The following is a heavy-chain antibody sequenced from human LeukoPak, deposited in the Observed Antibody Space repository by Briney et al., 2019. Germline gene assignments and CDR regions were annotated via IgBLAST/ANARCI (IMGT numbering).Heavy chain of an antibody. V-gene: IGHV3-9*03. CDR2: ISWNGGSI. J-gene: IGHJ4*01. CDR3: TKGQWQAFDY. D-gene: IGHD6-19*01. Sequence: PGRSLRLSCAASGFTFGDYAMRWVRQVPGKGLEWVSYISWNGGSINYADSVKGRFTISRDNAKNSLYLQMNSLRTEDMALYYCTKGQWQAFDYGGHGALVTVS. CDR1: GFTFGDYA.